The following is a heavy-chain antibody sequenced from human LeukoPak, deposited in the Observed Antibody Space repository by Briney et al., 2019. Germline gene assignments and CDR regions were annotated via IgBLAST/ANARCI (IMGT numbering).Heavy chain of an antibody. CDR2: MNPNSGNT. D-gene: IGHD3-22*01. CDR1: GYTFTSYD. J-gene: IGHJ5*02. CDR3: ARGIITYYYHSSGYYPTANWFDP. V-gene: IGHV1-8*01. Sequence: ASVKVSCKASGYTFTSYDINWVRQTTGQGLEWMGWMNPNSGNTGYAQKFQGRVTMTRNTSISTAYMELSSLRSEDTAVYYCARGIITYYYHSSGYYPTANWFDPWGQGTLVTVSS.